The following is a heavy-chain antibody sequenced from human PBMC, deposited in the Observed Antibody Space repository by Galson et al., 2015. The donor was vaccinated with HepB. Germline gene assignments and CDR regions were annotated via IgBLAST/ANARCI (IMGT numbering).Heavy chain of an antibody. CDR1: GYTFTSYY. Sequence: SVKVSCKASGYTFTSYYMHWVRQAPGQGLEWMGIINPSGGSTGYAQKFQGRVTMTRDTSTSTVYMELSSLRSEDTAVYYCARSISSIAARYWFDPWGQGTLVTVSS. D-gene: IGHD6-6*01. CDR2: INPSGGST. V-gene: IGHV1-46*03. J-gene: IGHJ5*02. CDR3: ARSISSIAARYWFDP.